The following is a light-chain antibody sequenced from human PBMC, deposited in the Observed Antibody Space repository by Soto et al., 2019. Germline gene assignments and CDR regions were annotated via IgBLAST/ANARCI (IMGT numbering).Light chain of an antibody. CDR1: QSISSY. V-gene: IGKV1-39*01. CDR2: AAS. Sequence: DIQMTQSPSSLSASVGDRVTITCRASQSISSYLNWYQQKPGKAPKLLIDAASSLQSGVPSRFSGSGSGTDFTLTISILQHEYVATYYCQQSYSTLWTFGQGTKLEIK. CDR3: QQSYSTLWT. J-gene: IGKJ2*02.